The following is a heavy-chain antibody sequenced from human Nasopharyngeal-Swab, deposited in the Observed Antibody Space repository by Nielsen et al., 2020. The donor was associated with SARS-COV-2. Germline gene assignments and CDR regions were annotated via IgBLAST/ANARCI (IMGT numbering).Heavy chain of an antibody. CDR2: ISSSTYI. CDR3: ARVTLLASDAFDI. D-gene: IGHD3-3*02. V-gene: IGHV3-21*01. Sequence: GGSLRLSCAASGFTFSGYSMNWVRQAPGKGLEWVSSISSSTYIYYADSVKGRFTISRDNAKNSLYPQMNSLRAEDTAVYYCARVTLLASDAFDIWGQGTMVTVSS. J-gene: IGHJ3*02. CDR1: GFTFSGYS.